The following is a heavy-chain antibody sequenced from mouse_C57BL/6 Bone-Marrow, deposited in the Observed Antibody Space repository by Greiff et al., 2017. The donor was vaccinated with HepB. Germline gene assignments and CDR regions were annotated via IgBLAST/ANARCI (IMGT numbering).Heavy chain of an antibody. D-gene: IGHD3-3*01. CDR2: IYPGSGST. CDR3: AKGLLFDY. V-gene: IGHV1-55*01. Sequence: VKLQQPGAELVMPGASVKLSCKASGYTFTSYWITWVKQSPGQGLEWIGDIYPGSGSTNYNEKFKSKATLTVDTSSSTAYMQLSSLTSEDSAVYYCAKGLLFDYWGQGTTLTVAS. J-gene: IGHJ2*01. CDR1: GYTFTSYW.